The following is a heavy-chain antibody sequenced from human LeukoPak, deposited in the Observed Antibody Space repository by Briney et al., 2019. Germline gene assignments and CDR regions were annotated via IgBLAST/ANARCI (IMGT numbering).Heavy chain of an antibody. CDR2: IYHSGST. D-gene: IGHD5-18*01. J-gene: IGHJ4*02. CDR1: GGSISSGDYY. Sequence: SQTLSLTCTVSGGSISSGDYYWSWIRQPPGKGLEWIGYIYHSGSTYYNPSLKSRVTISVDTSKNQFSLKLSSVTAADTAMYYCASSGYSYGYGEDYWGQGTLVTVSS. CDR3: ASSGYSYGYGEDY. V-gene: IGHV4-30-4*01.